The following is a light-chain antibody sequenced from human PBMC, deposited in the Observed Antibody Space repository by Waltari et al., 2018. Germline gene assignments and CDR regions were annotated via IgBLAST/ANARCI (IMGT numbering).Light chain of an antibody. CDR1: SSDFGASNA. Sequence: QSALTQPRSVSGSPGQSVTIACAGPSSDFGASNAVSWFQHHPDKAPKLIINDVTKRPSGVPDRFSGSKSGNTASLTISGLQAEDEADYYCCTYAGTSLYVFGTGTKVTVL. CDR2: DVT. V-gene: IGLV2-11*01. CDR3: CTYAGTSLYV. J-gene: IGLJ1*01.